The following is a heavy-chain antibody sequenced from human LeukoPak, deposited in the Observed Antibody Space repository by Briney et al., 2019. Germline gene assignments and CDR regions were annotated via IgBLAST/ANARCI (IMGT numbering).Heavy chain of an antibody. D-gene: IGHD3-22*01. J-gene: IGHJ4*02. V-gene: IGHV3-23*01. CDR3: AKGSYYDSSGSFYFDY. Sequence: GGSLRLSRAASGFTFSSYAMSWVRQAPGKGLEWVSGISGSGDNTYYADSVKGRFTISRDNSKNTLYVQVDSLGTEDTAAYYCAKGSYYDSSGSFYFDYWGQGTLVTVSS. CDR1: GFTFSSYA. CDR2: ISGSGDNT.